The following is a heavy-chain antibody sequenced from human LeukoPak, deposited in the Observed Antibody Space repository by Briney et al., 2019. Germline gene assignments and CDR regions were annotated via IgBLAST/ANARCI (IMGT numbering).Heavy chain of an antibody. CDR3: ARDPYSGSYGDYYYYYMDV. Sequence: VSLRLSCAASGFTFSNYNMNWVRQAPAKGLEWVSSITSTSSYIYYADSVKGRFTISRDNAENSLYLQMNSLRAEDTAVYYCARDPYSGSYGDYYYYYMDVWGKGTTVTISS. CDR2: ITSTSSYI. J-gene: IGHJ6*03. CDR1: GFTFSNYN. D-gene: IGHD1-26*01. V-gene: IGHV3-21*01.